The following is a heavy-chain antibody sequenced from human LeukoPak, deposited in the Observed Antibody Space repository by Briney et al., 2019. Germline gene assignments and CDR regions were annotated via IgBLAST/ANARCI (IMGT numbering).Heavy chain of an antibody. D-gene: IGHD3-22*01. CDR1: GFTFDDYG. CDR3: ARDVDSSGYRSAFDI. Sequence: GGSLRLSCAASGFTFDDYGMSWVRQAPGKGLEWVSGINWNGGSTGYADSVKGRFTISRDNAKNSLYLQMNSLRAKDTALYYCARDVDSSGYRSAFDIWGQGTMVTVSS. J-gene: IGHJ3*02. CDR2: INWNGGST. V-gene: IGHV3-20*04.